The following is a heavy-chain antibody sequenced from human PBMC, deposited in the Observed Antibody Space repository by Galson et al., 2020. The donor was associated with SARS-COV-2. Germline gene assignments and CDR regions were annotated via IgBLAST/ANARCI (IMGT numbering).Heavy chain of an antibody. CDR2: ISHSGGT. D-gene: IGHD4-17*01. CDR1: GTSISSGSHS. V-gene: IGHV4-30-2*01. CDR3: ARLDYGEYAPGAFDI. Sequence: SETLSLTCAVSGTSISSGSHSWNWIRQPPGKGLEWIGYISHSGGTYYNPSPKSRVTISGDRSKNQFSLRLSSVTAADTAVYYCARLDYGEYAPGAFDIWGPGTRVTVAS. J-gene: IGHJ3*02.